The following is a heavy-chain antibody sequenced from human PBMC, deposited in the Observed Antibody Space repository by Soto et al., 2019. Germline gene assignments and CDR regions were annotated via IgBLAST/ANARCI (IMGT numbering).Heavy chain of an antibody. CDR3: ASISGWSSYYYYYGMDV. CDR1: GGSFSGYY. D-gene: IGHD6-19*01. Sequence: SETLSLTCAVYGGSFSGYYWSWIRQPPGKGLEWIGEINHSGSTNYNPSLKSRVTISVDTSKNQFSLKLSSVTAADTAVYYCASISGWSSYYYYYGMDVWGQGTTVTVSS. CDR2: INHSGST. J-gene: IGHJ6*02. V-gene: IGHV4-34*01.